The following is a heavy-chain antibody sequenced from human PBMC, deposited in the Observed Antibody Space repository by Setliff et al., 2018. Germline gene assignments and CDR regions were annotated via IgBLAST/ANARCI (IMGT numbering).Heavy chain of an antibody. D-gene: IGHD3-10*01. J-gene: IGHJ5*01. CDR3: ARDRGGTNPWFDF. Sequence: GESLKTSCVVSGLTVSNDFMGWVRQAPGKGLEWVSVIYNIGETRYADSVKGRFTISRDKSKKTLYLHLSSLRVEDTATYYCARDRGGTNPWFDFWGQGTQVTVSS. V-gene: IGHV3-53*01. CDR2: IYNIGET. CDR1: GLTVSNDF.